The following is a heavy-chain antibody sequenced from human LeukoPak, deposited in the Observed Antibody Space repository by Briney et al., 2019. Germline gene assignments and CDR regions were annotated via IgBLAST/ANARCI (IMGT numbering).Heavy chain of an antibody. Sequence: QPGGSLRLSCAASGFTFSSYAMSWVRQAPGKGLEWVSAISGSGASTYYAGSVRGRFTISRDNSKTTLYLQLNSLGAEDTAEYYCAKLLGYYGSGSYYHLYGMDVWGQGTTVTVSS. CDR3: AKLLGYYGSGSYYHLYGMDV. CDR2: ISGSGAST. V-gene: IGHV3-23*01. D-gene: IGHD3-10*01. J-gene: IGHJ6*02. CDR1: GFTFSSYA.